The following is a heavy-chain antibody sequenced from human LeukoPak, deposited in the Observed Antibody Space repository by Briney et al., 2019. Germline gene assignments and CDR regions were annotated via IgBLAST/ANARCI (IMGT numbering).Heavy chain of an antibody. Sequence: GGPLRLSCAASGFTFNNYGMHWVRQAPGKGLEWVAVISYDGRNIHYPDSVKGRFTISRDISTDTLWLQMDSLRTEDTAVYYCAKGPLRGTAAAIDYWGQGTLVTVSS. CDR1: GFTFNNYG. V-gene: IGHV3-30*18. CDR3: AKGPLRGTAAAIDY. J-gene: IGHJ4*02. D-gene: IGHD2-2*01. CDR2: ISYDGRNI.